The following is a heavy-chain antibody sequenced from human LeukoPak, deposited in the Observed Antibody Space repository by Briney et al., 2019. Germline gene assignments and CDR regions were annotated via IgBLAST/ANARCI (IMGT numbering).Heavy chain of an antibody. CDR3: AKDWSGDYNWSDP. D-gene: IGHD3-3*01. Sequence: GGSLRLSCAASGFTFSSYGMSWVRQAPGKGLEWVSAISGSGGSTYYADSVKGRFIISRDNFKNILFLQMNSLRPEDTAVYYCAKDWSGDYNWSDPWGQGTLVTVSS. V-gene: IGHV3-23*01. J-gene: IGHJ5*02. CDR1: GFTFSSYG. CDR2: ISGSGGST.